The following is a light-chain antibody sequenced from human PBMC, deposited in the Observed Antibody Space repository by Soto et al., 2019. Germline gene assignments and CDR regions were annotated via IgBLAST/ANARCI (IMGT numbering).Light chain of an antibody. J-gene: IGLJ1*01. CDR1: SNNVGGYNY. CDR2: EVS. V-gene: IGLV2-14*01. Sequence: QYALTQPASVSGSPGQSITISCTGTSNNVGGYNYVSWYQQHPGKAPKLMIYEVSNRPSGVSNRFSGSKSGNTASLTISGLQAEDEADYYCSSYTSSSPYVFGTGTKLTVL. CDR3: SSYTSSSPYV.